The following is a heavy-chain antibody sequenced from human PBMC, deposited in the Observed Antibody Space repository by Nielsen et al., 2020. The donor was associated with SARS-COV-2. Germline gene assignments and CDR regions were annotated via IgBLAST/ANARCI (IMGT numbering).Heavy chain of an antibody. CDR2: IIPIFGTA. J-gene: IGHJ3*02. Sequence: VHVSCKASGGTFRSYAISWVRQAPGQGLEWMGGIIPIFGTANYAQKFQERVTITRDMSTSTAYMELSSLRSEDTAVYYCAAARGSDAFDIWGQGTMVTVSS. D-gene: IGHD3-10*01. V-gene: IGHV1-69*13. CDR3: AAARGSDAFDI. CDR1: GGTFRSYA.